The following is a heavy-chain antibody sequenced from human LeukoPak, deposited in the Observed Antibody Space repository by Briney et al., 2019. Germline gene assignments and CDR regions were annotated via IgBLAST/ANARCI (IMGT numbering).Heavy chain of an antibody. CDR3: ARDPASAGWFDP. Sequence: PGGSLRLSCAASGFTFSSYAMHWVRQAPGKGLEWVAVISYDGSNKYYADSVKGRFTISRDNSKNTLYLQMNSLRAEDTAAYYCARDPASAGWFDPWGQGTLVTVSS. CDR1: GFTFSSYA. V-gene: IGHV3-30-3*01. CDR2: ISYDGSNK. J-gene: IGHJ5*02.